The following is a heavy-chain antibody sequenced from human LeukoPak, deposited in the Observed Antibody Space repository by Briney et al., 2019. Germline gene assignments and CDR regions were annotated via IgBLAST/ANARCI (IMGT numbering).Heavy chain of an antibody. Sequence: SETLSLTCAVYGGSFSGYYWSWIRQPPGKGLEWIGRIYTSGSTNYNPSLKSRVTMSVDTSKNQFSLKLSSVTAADTAVYYCASGPPFDYWGQGTLVTVSS. CDR1: GGSFSGYY. CDR3: ASGPPFDY. V-gene: IGHV4-59*10. CDR2: IYTSGST. J-gene: IGHJ4*02.